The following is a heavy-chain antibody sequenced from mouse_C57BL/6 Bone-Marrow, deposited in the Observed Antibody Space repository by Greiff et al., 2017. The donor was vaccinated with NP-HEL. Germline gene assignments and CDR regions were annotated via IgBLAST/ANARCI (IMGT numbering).Heavy chain of an antibody. D-gene: IGHD2-2*01. CDR2: ISSGGSYT. J-gene: IGHJ4*01. CDR3: ARQIYYGYDGFYYAMDY. Sequence: EVKLVESGGDLVKPGGSLKLSCAASGFTFSSYGMSWVRQTPDKRLEWVATISSGGSYTYYPDSVKGRFTISRDNAKNTLYLQMSSLKSEDTAMYYCARQIYYGYDGFYYAMDYWGQGTSVTVSS. V-gene: IGHV5-6*01. CDR1: GFTFSSYG.